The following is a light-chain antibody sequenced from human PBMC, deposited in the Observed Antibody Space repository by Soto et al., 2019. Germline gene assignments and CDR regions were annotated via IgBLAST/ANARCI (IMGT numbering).Light chain of an antibody. CDR2: GAS. Sequence: EIVMTQSPATLSVSPGERATLSCRASQSVSSNLAWYQQKPGQAPRLLIYGASTRATGIPARFSGSGSGTKFTLTISSLQSEDFAVYYCQQYNNWPRTFRQGTKV. CDR3: QQYNNWPRT. V-gene: IGKV3-15*01. CDR1: QSVSSN. J-gene: IGKJ1*01.